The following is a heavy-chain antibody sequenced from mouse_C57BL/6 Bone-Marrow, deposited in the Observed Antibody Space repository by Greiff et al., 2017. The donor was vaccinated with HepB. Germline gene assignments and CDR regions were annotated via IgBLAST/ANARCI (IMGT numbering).Heavy chain of an antibody. J-gene: IGHJ1*03. CDR1: GYTFTSYW. V-gene: IGHV1-55*01. CDR2: IYPGSGST. D-gene: IGHD1-1*01. Sequence: QVQLQQPGAELVKPGASVKMSCKASGYTFTSYWITWVKQRPGQGLERIGDIYPGSGSTNYNEKFKSKATLTVDTSSSTAYMQLSSLTSEDSAVYYCARTFITTTGYFDVWGTGTTVTVSS. CDR3: ARTFITTTGYFDV.